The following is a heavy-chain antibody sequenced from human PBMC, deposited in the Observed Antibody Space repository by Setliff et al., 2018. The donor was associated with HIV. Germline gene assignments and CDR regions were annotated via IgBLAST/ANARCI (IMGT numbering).Heavy chain of an antibody. J-gene: IGHJ4*02. CDR1: GFTFSGSA. Sequence: GGSLRLSCAASGFTFSGSAMHWVRQASGKGLEWVGRIRSKGYGSATAYAASVKGRFTISRDDSKNTAYLQMDSLKTEDTAVYYCTRHSTDPWSLLDYWGQGTLVT. V-gene: IGHV3-73*01. CDR2: IRSKGYGSAT. CDR3: TRHSTDPWSLLDY. D-gene: IGHD1-1*01.